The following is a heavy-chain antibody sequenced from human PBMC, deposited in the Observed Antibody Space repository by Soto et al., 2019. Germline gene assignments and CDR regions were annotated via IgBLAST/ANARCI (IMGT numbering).Heavy chain of an antibody. Sequence: ASVKVSCKASGYTFTVYYMHWVRQAPGQGLEWMGWINPKSGGTMYPQKFQGRVTMTWDTSISTAYMALTRLRSDDTAVYYCARDLAKGGGSSGFDYWGQGTPVTVSS. J-gene: IGHJ4*02. D-gene: IGHD1-26*01. V-gene: IGHV1-2*02. CDR3: ARDLAKGGGSSGFDY. CDR2: INPKSGGT. CDR1: GYTFTVYY.